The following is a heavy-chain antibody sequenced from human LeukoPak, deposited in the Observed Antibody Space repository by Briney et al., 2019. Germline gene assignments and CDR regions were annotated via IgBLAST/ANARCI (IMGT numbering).Heavy chain of an antibody. V-gene: IGHV3-23*01. CDR3: AKDIVAAPSGWFDP. Sequence: HPGGSLRLSCAASGFTFSSYAMSWVRQAPGKGLEWVSAISGSGGSTYYADSVKGRFTISRDNSKNTLHLQMNSLRAEDTAVYYCAKDIVAAPSGWFDPWGQGTLVTVSS. D-gene: IGHD5-12*01. CDR1: GFTFSSYA. J-gene: IGHJ5*02. CDR2: ISGSGGST.